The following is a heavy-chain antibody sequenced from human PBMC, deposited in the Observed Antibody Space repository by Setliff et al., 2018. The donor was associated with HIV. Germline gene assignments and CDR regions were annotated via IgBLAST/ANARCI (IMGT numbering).Heavy chain of an antibody. CDR3: ARARNYGYFNDYMDD. CDR2: VYYNGDT. CDR1: GGSMINYY. D-gene: IGHD3-22*01. V-gene: IGHV4-59*01. Sequence: PSETLSLTCTVSGGSMINYYWSWIRQPPGKGLEWVGYVYYNGDTNYNPSLNSRITVSVDTSRSQFSLKLSSVTAADTAVYYCARARNYGYFNDYMDDWGKGTSVTVSS. J-gene: IGHJ6*03.